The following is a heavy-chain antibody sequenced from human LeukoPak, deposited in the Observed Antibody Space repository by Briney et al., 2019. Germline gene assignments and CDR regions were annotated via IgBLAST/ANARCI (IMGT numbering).Heavy chain of an antibody. D-gene: IGHD5-18*01. V-gene: IGHV5-10-1*01. CDR3: ARIVGTAIRNNWFDP. CDR1: GYSFTSYW. Sequence: GESLKISCKGSGYSFTSYWISWVRQMPGTGLEWMGRIDPSDSYTNYSPSFQGHVTISADKSISTAYLQWSSLKASDTAMYYCARIVGTAIRNNWFDPWGQGTLVTVSS. CDR2: IDPSDSYT. J-gene: IGHJ5*02.